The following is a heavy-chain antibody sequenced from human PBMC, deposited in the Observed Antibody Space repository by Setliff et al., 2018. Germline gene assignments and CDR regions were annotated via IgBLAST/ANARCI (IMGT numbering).Heavy chain of an antibody. Sequence: GGSLRLSCAASGFTFSNYEMNWVRQAPGKGLEWVAFIRHGESDIYYTNSVKGRFTVSRDNSKNTLYLQMNILRPEDTALYYCVRDSSADYYDNDYFKYWGQGALVTVSS. CDR2: IRHGESDI. CDR3: VRDSSADYYDNDYFKY. CDR1: GFTFSNYE. V-gene: IGHV3-30*02. J-gene: IGHJ1*01. D-gene: IGHD2-21*02.